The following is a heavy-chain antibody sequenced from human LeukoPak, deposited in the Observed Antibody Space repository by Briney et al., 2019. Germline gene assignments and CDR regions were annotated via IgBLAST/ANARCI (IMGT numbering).Heavy chain of an antibody. D-gene: IGHD4-17*01. CDR3: AKANQLRYPVY. Sequence: GRSLRLSCAVSGLTFSSYAMSWVRQAPGKGLERVAAISGSGGGTDYADAVKGRFTISRDNSKNTLYLQMNSLRAEDTAVYYCAKANQLRYPVYWGQGTLVTVSS. CDR2: ISGSGGGT. CDR1: GLTFSSYA. J-gene: IGHJ4*02. V-gene: IGHV3-23*01.